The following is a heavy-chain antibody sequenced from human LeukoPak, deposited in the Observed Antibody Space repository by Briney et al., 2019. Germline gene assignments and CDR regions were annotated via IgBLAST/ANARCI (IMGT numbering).Heavy chain of an antibody. CDR1: GVSITSTSYY. J-gene: IGHJ6*03. V-gene: IGHV4-39*01. Sequence: SETLSLTCTVSGVSITSTSYYWGWIRQSPGKGLEWIGSIYYNGDTSYNPSLNSRVTISVDTSKNQFSLKLSSVTAADTAVYYCSSHSRSGHFYFYYMVVWGKGTTVTVSS. D-gene: IGHD6-6*01. CDR3: SSHSRSGHFYFYYMVV. CDR2: IYYNGDT.